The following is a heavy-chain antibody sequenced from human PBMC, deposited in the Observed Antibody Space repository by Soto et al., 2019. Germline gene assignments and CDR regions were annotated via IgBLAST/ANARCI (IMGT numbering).Heavy chain of an antibody. CDR2: INAGNGNT. Sequence: QVHLVQSATEVKRPGASVKVSCQTSGFTFTSHAIQWVRQAPGQRPEWLGWINAGNGNTKYSRRFQGRIPLTRDTAASTAYMELDSLTSEDTALFYCARAPINPKWGVTMFDYWGQGTLVTVSS. D-gene: IGHD7-27*01. CDR3: ARAPINPKWGVTMFDY. V-gene: IGHV1-3*01. J-gene: IGHJ4*02. CDR1: GFTFTSHA.